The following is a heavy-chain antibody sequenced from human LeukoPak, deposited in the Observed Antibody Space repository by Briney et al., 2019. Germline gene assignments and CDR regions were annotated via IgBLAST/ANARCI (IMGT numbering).Heavy chain of an antibody. D-gene: IGHD3-10*01. CDR3: AGSRYPEPQDLNY. Sequence: GGSLRLSCAASGFDFNIYEMNWVRQAPGKGLEWVSYISADGATIYYADSVKGRFTISRDTMKSSLHLQISSLRAEDTAVYYCAGSRYPEPQDLNYWGQGTLVIVS. J-gene: IGHJ4*02. V-gene: IGHV3-48*03. CDR2: ISADGATI. CDR1: GFDFNIYE.